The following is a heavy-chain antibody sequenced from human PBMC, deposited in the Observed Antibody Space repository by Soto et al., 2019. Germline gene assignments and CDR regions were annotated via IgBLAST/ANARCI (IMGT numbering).Heavy chain of an antibody. D-gene: IGHD6-19*01. CDR1: GINITGHY. V-gene: IGHV3-53*01. Sequence: EVQLVESGGGLVQPGESLRLSCEVSGINITGHYMGWARQAPGKGLEWISIFYDSRSTYYAASVKRRFTISSGTPKNALHLQMNSLKVDDTARYYCVRVGPGAVAGTPHHWGQGTPVTVSS. CDR2: FYDSRST. CDR3: VRVGPGAVAGTPHH. J-gene: IGHJ1*01.